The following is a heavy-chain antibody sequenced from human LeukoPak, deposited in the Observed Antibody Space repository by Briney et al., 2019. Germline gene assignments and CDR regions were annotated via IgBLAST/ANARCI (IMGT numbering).Heavy chain of an antibody. Sequence: GGSLRLSCAASGFTFSNYIMNWVRQAPGKGLEWVSSISSSGSYIYYADSMKGRFTISRDNAKNSLYLQMNSLRAEDTAVYYCASRASCGGDCYQFDYWGQGTLVTVSS. V-gene: IGHV3-21*01. D-gene: IGHD2-21*02. CDR1: GFTFSNYI. CDR3: ASRASCGGDCYQFDY. CDR2: ISSSGSYI. J-gene: IGHJ4*02.